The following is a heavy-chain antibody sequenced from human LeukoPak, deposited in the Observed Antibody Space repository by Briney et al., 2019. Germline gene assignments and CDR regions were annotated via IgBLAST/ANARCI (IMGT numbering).Heavy chain of an antibody. CDR2: ISGSGGSP. CDR1: GFTLSSYA. Sequence: GGSLRLSCAPSGFTLSSYAMSWVRQAPGKGLEWVSAISGSGGSPSYADPVKGRFTISRNHSKNTLYLQMNSPRAADAAVYYCAKCGDYYTSGSNPNLPFDYWGQGTLVTVSS. J-gene: IGHJ4*02. CDR3: AKCGDYYTSGSNPNLPFDY. D-gene: IGHD3-10*01. V-gene: IGHV3-23*01.